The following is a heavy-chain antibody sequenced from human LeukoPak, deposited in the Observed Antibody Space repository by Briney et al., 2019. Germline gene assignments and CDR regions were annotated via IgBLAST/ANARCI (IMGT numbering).Heavy chain of an antibody. J-gene: IGHJ5*02. Sequence: SQTLSLTCTVSGGSISSGDYYWSWIRQPPGKGPEWIGYIYYSGSTYYNPSLKSRVTISVDTSKNQFSLKLSSVTAADTAVYYCARDRIVVVVAASILYGFDPWGQGTLVTVSS. D-gene: IGHD2-15*01. CDR2: IYYSGST. V-gene: IGHV4-30-4*08. CDR1: GGSISSGDYY. CDR3: ARDRIVVVVAASILYGFDP.